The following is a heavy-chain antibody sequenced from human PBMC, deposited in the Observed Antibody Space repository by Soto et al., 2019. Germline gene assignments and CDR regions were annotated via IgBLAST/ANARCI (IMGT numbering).Heavy chain of an antibody. D-gene: IGHD3-16*01. CDR3: ARDNVLGYYYYGMDV. CDR1: GGSISSYY. J-gene: IGHJ6*02. Sequence: PSETLSLTCTVSGGSISSYYWSWIRQPPGKGLEWIGYIYYSGSTNYNPSLKSRVTISVDTSKNQFSLKLSSVTAADTALYYCARDNVLGYYYYGMDVWGQGTTVTVSS. CDR2: IYYSGST. V-gene: IGHV4-59*01.